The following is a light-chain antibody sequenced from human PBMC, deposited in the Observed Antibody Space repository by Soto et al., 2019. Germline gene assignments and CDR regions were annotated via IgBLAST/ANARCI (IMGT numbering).Light chain of an antibody. V-gene: IGKV1-5*02. CDR1: RSVDKW. J-gene: IGKJ1*01. CDR2: EAS. Sequence: DIQMTQSPSTLSASLGDRVTIICRASRSVDKWLAWYQQKSGKAPKLLIYEASHLQSGVPSRFGGSGSGTEFTLTITNLQPEDVATYYCHQYYSFWTFGQGTTVEV. CDR3: HQYYSFWT.